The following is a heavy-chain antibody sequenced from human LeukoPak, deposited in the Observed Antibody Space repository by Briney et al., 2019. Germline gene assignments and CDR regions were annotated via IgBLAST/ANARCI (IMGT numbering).Heavy chain of an antibody. J-gene: IGHJ6*02. V-gene: IGHV1-69*04. Sequence: ASVKVSCKASGYTLTSYGINWMRQAPGQGLEWMGRVIPILGIANYAQKFQGRVTITADKSTSTAYMELSSLRSEDTAVYYCARPELGYCSGGSCENQLYYYYYYGMDVWGQGTTVTVSS. CDR1: GYTLTSYG. CDR2: VIPILGIA. D-gene: IGHD2-15*01. CDR3: ARPELGYCSGGSCENQLYYYYYYGMDV.